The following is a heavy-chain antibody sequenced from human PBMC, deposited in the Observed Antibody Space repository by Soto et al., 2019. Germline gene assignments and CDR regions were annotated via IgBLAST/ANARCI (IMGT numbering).Heavy chain of an antibody. CDR2: ISGSNGDT. J-gene: IGHJ6*02. CDR3: AKNWQPPYDYYVMDV. Sequence: QGQLVQSGGEVQKPGASVKVSCKASGYTFTRYGISWVRQAPGQGLEWMGWISGSNGDTKYAQKCQGRVTMTVDTSTTTAYRELRSLTSDDRAVYYCAKNWQPPYDYYVMDVWGQGTRVTVSS. V-gene: IGHV1-18*01. CDR1: GYTFTRYG.